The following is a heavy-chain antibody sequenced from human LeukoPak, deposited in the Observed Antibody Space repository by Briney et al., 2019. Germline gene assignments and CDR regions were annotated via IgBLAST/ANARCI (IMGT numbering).Heavy chain of an antibody. Sequence: ASVKVSCKASGGTFSSYAIGWVRQAPGQGLEWMGRIIPMLGLTDYAQKFQGRVTITADTSTRTVYMELTSLTSEDTAAYYCAKDGDSSSGHCDYWGQGTLVTVSS. CDR1: GGTFSSYA. CDR2: IIPMLGLT. CDR3: AKDGDSSSGHCDY. J-gene: IGHJ4*02. D-gene: IGHD6-19*01. V-gene: IGHV1-69*04.